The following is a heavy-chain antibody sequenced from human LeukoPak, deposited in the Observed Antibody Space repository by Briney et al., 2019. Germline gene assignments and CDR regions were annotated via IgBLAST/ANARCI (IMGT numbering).Heavy chain of an antibody. V-gene: IGHV1-2*06. Sequence: ASVKVSCKASGYTFTGYYMHWVRQAPGQGLEWMGRINPNSGGTNYAQKFQGRVTMTRDTSISPAYMELSRLRSDDTAVYYCARKSMGYCSGGSCYSDAFDIWGQGTMVTVSS. CDR1: GYTFTGYY. CDR3: ARKSMGYCSGGSCYSDAFDI. D-gene: IGHD2-15*01. J-gene: IGHJ3*02. CDR2: INPNSGGT.